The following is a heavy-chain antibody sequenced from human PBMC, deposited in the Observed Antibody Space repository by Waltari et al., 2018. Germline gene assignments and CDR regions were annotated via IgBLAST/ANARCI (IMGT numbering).Heavy chain of an antibody. J-gene: IGHJ6*03. CDR2: VDPEDGET. V-gene: IGHV1-69-2*01. Sequence: EVQLVQSGAEVKKPGATVKISCKASGYTFTDYYMHWVQQAPGKGLEWMGRVDPEDGETIYAEKFQGRVTITADTSTETAYMELRSLRSEDTALYYCAKTREKNFWSGYWKRYYYYYMDVWGKGTTVTLSS. D-gene: IGHD3-3*01. CDR3: AKTREKNFWSGYWKRYYYYYMDV. CDR1: GYTFTDYY.